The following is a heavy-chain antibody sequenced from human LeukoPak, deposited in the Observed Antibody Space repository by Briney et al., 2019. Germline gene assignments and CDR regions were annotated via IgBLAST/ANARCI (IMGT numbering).Heavy chain of an antibody. Sequence: ASVKVSCKASGYTFTGYYMHWVRQAPGQGLEWMGRINPNSGGTNYAQEFQGRVTMTRDTSTSTVYMELSSLRSEDTAVYYCARDGSGKTTVTIFDYWGQGTLVTVSS. CDR1: GYTFTGYY. V-gene: IGHV1-2*06. CDR2: INPNSGGT. D-gene: IGHD4-17*01. CDR3: ARDGSGKTTVTIFDY. J-gene: IGHJ4*02.